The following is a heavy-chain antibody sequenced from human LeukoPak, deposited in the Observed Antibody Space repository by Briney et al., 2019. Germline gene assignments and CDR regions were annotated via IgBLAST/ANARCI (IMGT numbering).Heavy chain of an antibody. CDR3: ARDHLTWLVHFPLVEGMDV. V-gene: IGHV3-21*01. CDR1: GFTFSSYS. Sequence: PGGSLRLSCAASGFTFSSYSMNWVRQAPGKGLEWVSSISSSSSYIYYADSVKGRFTISRDNAKNSLYLQTNSLRAEDTAVYYCARDHLTWLVHFPLVEGMDVWGQGTTVTVSS. J-gene: IGHJ6*02. D-gene: IGHD6-19*01. CDR2: ISSSSSYI.